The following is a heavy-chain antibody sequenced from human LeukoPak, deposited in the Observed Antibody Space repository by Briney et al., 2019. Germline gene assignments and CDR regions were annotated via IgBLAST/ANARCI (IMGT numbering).Heavy chain of an antibody. V-gene: IGHV4-59*01. D-gene: IGHD3-22*01. CDR3: ATSSHDLLDTDY. J-gene: IGHJ4*02. Sequence: SETLSLTCTVSGGSISSYYWSWIRQPPGKGLEWIGYIYNSGSTNYNPSLRSRVTISVDTSKKQFSLKLSSVTAADTAVYYCATSSHDLLDTDYWGQGTLITVSS. CDR2: IYNSGST. CDR1: GGSISSYY.